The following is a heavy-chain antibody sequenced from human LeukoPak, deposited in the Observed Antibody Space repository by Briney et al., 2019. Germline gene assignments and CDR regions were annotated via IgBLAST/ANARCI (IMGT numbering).Heavy chain of an antibody. V-gene: IGHV5-51*01. CDR3: ARRYYYGSGPTFDY. CDR1: GYNFSNYW. Sequence: GECLKISCQGSGYNFSNYWIGWARQMPGKGLEWMGIIYPDDSDTRYSPSFQGQVTISADKSISTAYLQWSSLKASDTAMYYCARRYYYGSGPTFDYWGQGTLVTVSS. D-gene: IGHD3-10*01. CDR2: IYPDDSDT. J-gene: IGHJ4*02.